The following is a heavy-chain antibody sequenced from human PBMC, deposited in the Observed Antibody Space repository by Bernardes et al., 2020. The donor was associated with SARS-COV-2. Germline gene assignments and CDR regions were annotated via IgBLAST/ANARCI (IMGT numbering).Heavy chain of an antibody. V-gene: IGHV3-74*01. CDR1: GFTFSSYW. CDR2: INGDGTSI. D-gene: IGHD1-26*01. CDR3: ARGSGNYYFDY. J-gene: IGHJ4*02. Sequence: SLRLSCEASGFTFSSYWMHWVRQVPGKGLVWVSRINGDGTSITYADSVKGRFTISRDNAKNTVYLEMNSLRPEDTGVYYCARGSGNYYFDYWGQGTLVTVSS.